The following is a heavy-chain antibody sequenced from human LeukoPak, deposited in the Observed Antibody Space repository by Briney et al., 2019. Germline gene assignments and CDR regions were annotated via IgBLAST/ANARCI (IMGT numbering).Heavy chain of an antibody. J-gene: IGHJ4*02. D-gene: IGHD2/OR15-2a*01. CDR2: ISYDGSNK. Sequence: GGSLRLSCSASGFIFSPYAMHWVRQAPGKGLEWVAVISYDGSNKYYADSVKGRFTISRDNSKNTLYLQMNSLRAEDTAVYYCASRYLGGDYWGQGTLVTVSS. V-gene: IGHV3-30-3*01. CDR1: GFIFSPYA. CDR3: ASRYLGGDY.